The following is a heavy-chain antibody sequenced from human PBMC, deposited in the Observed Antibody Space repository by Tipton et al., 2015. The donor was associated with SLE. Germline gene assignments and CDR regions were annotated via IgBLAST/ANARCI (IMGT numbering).Heavy chain of an antibody. V-gene: IGHV3-30*04. CDR1: GFTFSSYA. D-gene: IGHD2-2*01. Sequence: SLRLSCAASGFTFSSYAMHWVRQAPGKGLEWVAVISYDGSNKYYADSVKGRFTLSRDNSKNTLYLQMNSLRAEDTAVYYCARYCSSTSCNSQYYFDYWGQGTLVTVSS. J-gene: IGHJ4*02. CDR3: ARYCSSTSCNSQYYFDY. CDR2: ISYDGSNK.